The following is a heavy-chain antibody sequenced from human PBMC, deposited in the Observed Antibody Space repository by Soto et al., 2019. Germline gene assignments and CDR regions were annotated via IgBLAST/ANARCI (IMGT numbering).Heavy chain of an antibody. D-gene: IGHD6-19*01. CDR2: ISGGGGGT. CDR1: GFSFSNYA. CDR3: SKDLRPYSSGWPGVFDP. Sequence: GGSLRLSCSVSGFSFSNYAMTWVRQAPGKGLERVSSISGGGGGTHYADTMKGRITISRDNSRNTLNLEMKRLRADDTAVYYCSKDLRPYSSGWPGVFDPWGQGTLVTVSS. V-gene: IGHV3-23*01. J-gene: IGHJ5*02.